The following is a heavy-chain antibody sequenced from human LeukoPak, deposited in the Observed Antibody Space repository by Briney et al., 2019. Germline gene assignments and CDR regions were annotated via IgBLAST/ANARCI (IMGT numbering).Heavy chain of an antibody. J-gene: IGHJ3*02. CDR1: GYTFTGYY. Sequence: ASVKVSCKASGYTFTGYYMHWVRQAPGQGLEWMGWINPNSGGTNYAQKFQGRVTMTRDTSISTAYMELSRLRSDDTAVNYCARDILPYDAFDIWGQGTMVTVSS. CDR3: ARDILPYDAFDI. V-gene: IGHV1-2*02. CDR2: INPNSGGT.